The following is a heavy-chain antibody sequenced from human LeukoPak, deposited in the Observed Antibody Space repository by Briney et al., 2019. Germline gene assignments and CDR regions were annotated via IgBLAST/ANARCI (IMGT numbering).Heavy chain of an antibody. Sequence: GGSLRLSCAASGFTFSDYYMSWIRQAPGKGLEWVSYISSSSSYTNYADSVKGRFTISRDNAKNSLYLQMNSLRDEDTAVYYCARYRNGFDYWGQGTLVAVSS. CDR3: ARYRNGFDY. J-gene: IGHJ4*02. V-gene: IGHV3-11*06. CDR1: GFTFSDYY. D-gene: IGHD1-1*01. CDR2: ISSSSSYT.